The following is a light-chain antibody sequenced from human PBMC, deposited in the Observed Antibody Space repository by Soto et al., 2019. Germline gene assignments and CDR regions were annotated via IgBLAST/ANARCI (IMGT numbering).Light chain of an antibody. CDR2: AAS. Sequence: EVVMTQSPATLSVSPGESATLSCKASQSVSRNVAWYQHKPGEAPRLLIYAASTRATGVPARFSGSGSGTDLTLTIPNLQSEEFAVYYGQQYGHWPRTFGQGTKLEVK. CDR1: QSVSRN. V-gene: IGKV3-15*01. CDR3: QQYGHWPRT. J-gene: IGKJ2*02.